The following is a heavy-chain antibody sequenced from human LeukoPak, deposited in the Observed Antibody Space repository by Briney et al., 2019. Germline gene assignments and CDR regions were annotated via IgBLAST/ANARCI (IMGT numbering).Heavy chain of an antibody. D-gene: IGHD4-11*01. CDR2: VRADNGDT. CDR3: ARDWPTVIADF. V-gene: IGHV1-18*04. Sequence: ASVKVSCKTSGYKFLSHGISWVRQAPGQGLEWLGWVRADNGDTRFAQKFQGRFTMTTDTSTSTAHMELRSLRSDDTAVYYCARDWPTVIADFWGQGTLVTVSS. J-gene: IGHJ1*01. CDR1: GYKFLSHG.